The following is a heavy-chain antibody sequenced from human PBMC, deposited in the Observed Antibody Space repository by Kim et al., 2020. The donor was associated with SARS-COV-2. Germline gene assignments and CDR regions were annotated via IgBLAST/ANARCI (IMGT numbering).Heavy chain of an antibody. V-gene: IGHV4-31*03. Sequence: SETLSLTCTVSGGSISSGGYYWSWIRQHPGKGLEWIGYIYYSGSTYYNPSLKSRVTISVDTSKNQFSLKLSSVTAADTAVYYCARRGGYCSGGSCYSAGYWFDPWGQGTLVTVSS. CDR3: ARRGGYCSGGSCYSAGYWFDP. CDR1: GGSISSGGYY. D-gene: IGHD2-15*01. CDR2: IYYSGST. J-gene: IGHJ5*02.